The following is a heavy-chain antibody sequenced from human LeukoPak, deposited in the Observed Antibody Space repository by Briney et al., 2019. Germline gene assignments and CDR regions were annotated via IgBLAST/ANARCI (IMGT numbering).Heavy chain of an antibody. CDR3: AKAGKLWSKTFDY. D-gene: IGHD5-18*01. CDR2: ISGSGGST. J-gene: IGHJ4*02. Sequence: PGGSLRLSCGASGFTFSSYAMSWVRQAPGKGLEWVSAISGSGGSTYYADSVKGRFTISRDNSKNTLYLQMNSLRAEDTAVYYCAKAGKLWSKTFDYWGQGTLVTVSS. CDR1: GFTFSSYA. V-gene: IGHV3-23*01.